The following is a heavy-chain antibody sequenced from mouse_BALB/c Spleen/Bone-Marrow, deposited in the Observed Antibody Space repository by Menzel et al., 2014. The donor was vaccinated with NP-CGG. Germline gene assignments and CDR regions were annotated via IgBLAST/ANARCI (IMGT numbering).Heavy chain of an antibody. CDR1: GYTFTNYW. CDR3: ARGVVYYYAMDY. J-gene: IGHJ4*01. Sequence: QVQLQQSGAELVKPGASVKLSCKASGYTFTNYWMHWVKQRPGQGLEWIGEIDPSDSYSNYNQNFEGKATLTVDKSSSTAYMQLTSLTSEDSAVYYCARGVVYYYAMDYWGQGTSVTDSS. V-gene: IGHV1-69*02. CDR2: IDPSDSYS.